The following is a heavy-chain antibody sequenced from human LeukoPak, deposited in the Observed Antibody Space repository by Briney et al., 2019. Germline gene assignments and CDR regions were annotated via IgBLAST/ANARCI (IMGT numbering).Heavy chain of an antibody. CDR1: GYSFIGYY. J-gene: IGHJ3*02. CDR3: AKSTNWGSISDGFDI. CDR2: INPNSGGA. V-gene: IGHV1-2*02. D-gene: IGHD7-27*01. Sequence: ASVKVSCKASGYSFIGYYIHWVRLAPRQGLEWMGWINPNSGGANYAQKFQGRVTMTRDTSISTVYMELTRLRSDDTAMYYCAKSTNWGSISDGFDIWGQGTMVTVAS.